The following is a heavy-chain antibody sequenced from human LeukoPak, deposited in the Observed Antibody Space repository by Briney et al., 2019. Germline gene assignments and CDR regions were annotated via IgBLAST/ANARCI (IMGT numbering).Heavy chain of an antibody. CDR3: VQTYYGSGSYYNAYPSYFDY. V-gene: IGHV4-39*01. CDR1: GGSIRSSSYY. D-gene: IGHD3-10*01. J-gene: IGHJ4*02. Sequence: PSETLSLTCTVSGGSIRSSSYYWGWIRQPPGKGLEWIGSIYYSGSTCYNPSLKSRVTISVDTSKNQFSLKLSSVTAADTAVYYCVQTYYGSGSYYNAYPSYFDYWGQGTLVTVSS. CDR2: IYYSGST.